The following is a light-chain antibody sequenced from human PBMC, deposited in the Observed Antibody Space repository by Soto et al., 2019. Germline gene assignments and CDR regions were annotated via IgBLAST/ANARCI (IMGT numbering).Light chain of an antibody. CDR3: QHYGTSLWM. J-gene: IGKJ1*01. Sequence: EIMLTQSPGTLSLSPGERATISCRASQSVSSSFLAWYQQKPCQAPRLLIYGASIRATGIPDRFSGSGSGTDFTLTISRLEPEDFAMYLCQHYGTSLWMFGQGTKVDIK. CDR1: QSVSSSF. V-gene: IGKV3-20*01. CDR2: GAS.